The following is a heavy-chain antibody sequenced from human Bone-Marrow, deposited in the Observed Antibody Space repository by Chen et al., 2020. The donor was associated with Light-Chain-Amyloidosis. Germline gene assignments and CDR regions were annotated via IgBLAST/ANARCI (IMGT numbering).Heavy chain of an antibody. V-gene: IGHV5-51*01. CDR2: IYPDDSDA. Sequence: VKKPGESLKISCKGSGYTFPNYWIGWVRQMPGKGLEWMGVIYPDDSDARYSPSFEGQVTISADKSITTAYLQWRSLKASDTAMYYCARRRDGYDFDYWGQGTLVTVSS. CDR3: ARRRDGYDFDY. D-gene: IGHD5-12*01. CDR1: GYTFPNYW. J-gene: IGHJ4*02.